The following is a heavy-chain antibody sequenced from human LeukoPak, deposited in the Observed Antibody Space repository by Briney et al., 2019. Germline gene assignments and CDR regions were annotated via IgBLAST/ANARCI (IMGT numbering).Heavy chain of an antibody. CDR2: ISSSGSTI. CDR1: GFTVSSNY. J-gene: IGHJ4*02. CDR3: AKGYGSGSYYNYFDY. D-gene: IGHD3-10*01. Sequence: AGGSLRLSCAASGFTVSSNYMSWVRQAPGKGLEWVSYISSSGSTIYYADSVKGRFTISRDNAKNSLYLQMNSLRAEDMALYYCAKGYGSGSYYNYFDYWGQGTLVTVSS. V-gene: IGHV3-11*01.